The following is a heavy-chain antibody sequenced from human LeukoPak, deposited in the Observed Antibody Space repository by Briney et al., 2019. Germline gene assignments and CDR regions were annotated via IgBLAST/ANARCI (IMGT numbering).Heavy chain of an antibody. Sequence: SVKVSCKASRGTFISYAISWVRQAPGQGLEWMGGIIPIFGTANYAQKFQGRVTITADESTSTAYMELSSLRSEDTAVYYCARDSDIVVVPATLDVWGQGTTVTVSS. CDR2: IIPIFGTA. CDR1: RGTFISYA. D-gene: IGHD2-2*01. V-gene: IGHV1-69*13. CDR3: ARDSDIVVVPATLDV. J-gene: IGHJ6*02.